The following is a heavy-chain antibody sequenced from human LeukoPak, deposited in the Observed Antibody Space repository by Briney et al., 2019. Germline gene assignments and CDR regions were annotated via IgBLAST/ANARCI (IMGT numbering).Heavy chain of an antibody. J-gene: IGHJ6*02. CDR1: GFTFSSYA. Sequence: GGSLRLSCAASGFTFSSYAMSWVRQAPGKGLEWVSVIYSGGSTYYADSVKGRFTISRDNSKDTLYLQMNSLRAEDTAVYYCARAPGGVVVPAAMGYYYGMDVWGQGTTVTVSS. CDR2: IYSGGST. D-gene: IGHD2-2*01. CDR3: ARAPGGVVVPAAMGYYYGMDV. V-gene: IGHV3-66*01.